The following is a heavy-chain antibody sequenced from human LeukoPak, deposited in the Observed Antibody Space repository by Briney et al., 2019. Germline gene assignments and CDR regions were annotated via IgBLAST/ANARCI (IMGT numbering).Heavy chain of an antibody. D-gene: IGHD7-27*01. CDR1: GFTVGSKY. CDR2: LYSGGSK. J-gene: IGHJ4*02. V-gene: IGHV3-66*01. CDR3: ARGPSTGELDY. Sequence: GGSLRLSCSVSGFTVGSKYMTWVRQAPGKGLEWVSILYSGGSKYYADSVKGRFTISRDDSKNTLYLQMNGLGAEDTAMYYCARGPSTGELDYWGQGALVTVAS.